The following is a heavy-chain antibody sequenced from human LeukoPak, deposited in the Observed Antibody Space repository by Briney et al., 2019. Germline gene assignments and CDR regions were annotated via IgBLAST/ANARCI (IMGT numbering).Heavy chain of an antibody. CDR2: INHSGST. CDR3: ARLVDSSSCLFDP. V-gene: IGHV4-34*01. CDR1: GGSFSGYY. Sequence: SETLSLTCAVYGGSFSGYYWSWIRQPPGKGLEWIGEINHSGSTNYNPSLKSRVTISVDTSKNQFSLKLSSVTAADTAVYYCARLVDSSSCLFDPWGQGTLVTVSS. D-gene: IGHD6-13*01. J-gene: IGHJ5*02.